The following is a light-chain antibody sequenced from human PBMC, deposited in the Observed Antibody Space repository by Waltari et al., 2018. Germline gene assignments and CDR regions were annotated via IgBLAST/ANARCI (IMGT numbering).Light chain of an antibody. CDR3: QHYVRLPAT. Sequence: ELVLTQSPGTPSLSPGEGATLSCRASQSVSTYLAWYQQKPVQAPRLLIYGASSRATGIPDRFSGSGSGTDFSLTISRLEPEDFAVYYCQHYVRLPATFGQGTKVEIK. J-gene: IGKJ1*01. CDR1: QSVSTY. CDR2: GAS. V-gene: IGKV3-20*01.